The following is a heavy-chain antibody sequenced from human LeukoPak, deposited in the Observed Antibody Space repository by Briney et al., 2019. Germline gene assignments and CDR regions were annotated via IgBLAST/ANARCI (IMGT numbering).Heavy chain of an antibody. CDR1: GYPYTGYY. CDR3: ARDPSSGWYPYYYYYYMDV. J-gene: IGHJ6*03. V-gene: IGHV1-2*02. CDR2: INPNSGGT. D-gene: IGHD6-19*01. Sequence: ASVKVSCKASGYPYTGYYMHWVRQAPEQGLEWMGWINPNSGGTNYAQKFQGRVTMTRDTSISTAYMELSRLRSDDTAVYYCARDPSSGWYPYYYYYYMDVWGKGTTVTVSS.